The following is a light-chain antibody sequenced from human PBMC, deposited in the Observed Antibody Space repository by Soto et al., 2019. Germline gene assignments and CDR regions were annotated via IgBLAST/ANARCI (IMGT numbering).Light chain of an antibody. CDR3: QSYDSSLSGSVL. J-gene: IGLJ2*01. CDR1: SSNIGAGYD. CDR2: ANT. V-gene: IGLV1-40*01. Sequence: QPVLTQPPSVSGAPGQRVTISCTGSSSNIGAGYDVHWYQQLPGTAPKLLIYANTNRPSGVPDRFSGSKSGTSASLAITGLQAEDETDYYCQSYDSSLSGSVLFGGGTKVTVL.